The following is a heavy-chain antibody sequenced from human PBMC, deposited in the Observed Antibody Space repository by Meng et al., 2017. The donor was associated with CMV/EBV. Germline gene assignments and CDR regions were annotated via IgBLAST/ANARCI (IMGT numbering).Heavy chain of an antibody. V-gene: IGHV3-21*01. J-gene: IGHJ5*02. CDR3: ARDRAAPGWFDP. CDR1: GFTFSSYS. Sequence: GGSLRLSCAASGFTFSSYSMNWVRQAPGKGLEWVSSISSSSSYIYYADSVKGRFTISRDNAKNSLYLQMNSLRAEDTAVYYCARDRAAPGWFDPRGQGTLVTVSS. D-gene: IGHD6-13*01. CDR2: ISSSSSYI.